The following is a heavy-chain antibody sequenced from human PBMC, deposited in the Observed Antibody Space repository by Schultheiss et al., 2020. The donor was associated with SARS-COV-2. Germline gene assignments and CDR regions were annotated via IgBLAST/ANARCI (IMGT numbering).Heavy chain of an antibody. CDR2: IYYSGST. CDR1: GGSISSGGYY. D-gene: IGHD6-13*01. V-gene: IGHV4-39*07. Sequence: SETLSLTCTVSGGSISSGGYYWSWIRQPPGKGLEWIGSIYYSGSTYYNPSLKSRVTMSVDTSKNQFSLKLSSVTAADTAVYYCARDQGGAAAGINWGQGTLVTVSS. CDR3: ARDQGGAAAGIN. J-gene: IGHJ4*02.